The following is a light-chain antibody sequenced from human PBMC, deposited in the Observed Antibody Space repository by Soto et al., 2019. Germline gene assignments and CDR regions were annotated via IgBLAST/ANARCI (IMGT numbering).Light chain of an antibody. CDR2: DVT. J-gene: IGLJ1*01. CDR3: SAFTSSITKV. CDR1: SSDVGGYNS. Sequence: QSALTQPASVSGSPGQSITISCTGTSSDVGGYNSVSWYRQDPGKAPKLMIYDVTNRPSGVSNRFSGSKSGNTASLTISGLQAEDEADYYCSAFTSSITKVFGTGTKVTVL. V-gene: IGLV2-14*01.